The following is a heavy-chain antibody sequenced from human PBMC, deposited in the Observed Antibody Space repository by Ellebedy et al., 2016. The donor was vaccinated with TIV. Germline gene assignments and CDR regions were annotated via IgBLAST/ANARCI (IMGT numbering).Heavy chain of an antibody. V-gene: IGHV4-59*01. D-gene: IGHD3-10*01. Sequence: MPSETLSLTCTVSGGSIGAYYWSWIRQPPGKGLEWIGYVYYSGSTNYSPSLKSRVTISVDTSKNQFSLKLSSVTAADTAVYYCARDTPDYYYGSGSYYKWFDPWGQGTLVTVSS. CDR3: ARDTPDYYYGSGSYYKWFDP. CDR2: VYYSGST. J-gene: IGHJ5*02. CDR1: GGSIGAYY.